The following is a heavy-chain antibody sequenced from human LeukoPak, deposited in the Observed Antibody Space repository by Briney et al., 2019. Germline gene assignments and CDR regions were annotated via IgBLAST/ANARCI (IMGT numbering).Heavy chain of an antibody. CDR1: GFTFSSYS. V-gene: IGHV3-53*01. J-gene: IGHJ4*02. D-gene: IGHD6-13*01. CDR2: IYSGGST. Sequence: GGSLRLSCAASGFTFSSYSMNWVRQAPGKGLEWVSVIYSGGSTYYADSVKGRFTISRDNSKNTLYLQMNSLRAEDTAIYYCAKARAGDITAAFNYWGQGTLVTVSS. CDR3: AKARAGDITAAFNY.